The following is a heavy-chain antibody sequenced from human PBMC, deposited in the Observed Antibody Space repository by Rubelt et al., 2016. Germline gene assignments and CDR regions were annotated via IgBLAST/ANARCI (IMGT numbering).Heavy chain of an antibody. CDR2: FDPEDGET. D-gene: IGHD3-16*01. CDR1: GYTLTELS. CDR3: RGIWGSYIDY. Sequence: QFQLVQSGAEVKKPGASVKVSCKVSGYTLTELSMHWVRQAPGKGLEWMAGFDPEDGETIYAQKFQGRVTMTEETSTDTAYMELRSLRSEDTAVYYCRGIWGSYIDYWGQGTLVTVSS. V-gene: IGHV1-24*01. J-gene: IGHJ4*02.